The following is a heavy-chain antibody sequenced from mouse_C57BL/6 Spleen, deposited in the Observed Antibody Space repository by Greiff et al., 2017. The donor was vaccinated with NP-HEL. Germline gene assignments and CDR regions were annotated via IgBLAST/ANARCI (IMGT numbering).Heavy chain of an antibody. CDR3: AREDDYDEVFAY. CDR2: ISDGGSYT. CDR1: GFTFSSYA. D-gene: IGHD2-4*01. Sequence: EVQGVESGGGLVKPGGSLKLSCAASGFTFSSYAMSWVRQTPEKRLEWVATISDGGSYTYYPDNVKGRFTISRDNAKNNLYLQMSHLKSEDTAMYYCAREDDYDEVFAYWGQGTLVTVSA. J-gene: IGHJ3*01. V-gene: IGHV5-4*01.